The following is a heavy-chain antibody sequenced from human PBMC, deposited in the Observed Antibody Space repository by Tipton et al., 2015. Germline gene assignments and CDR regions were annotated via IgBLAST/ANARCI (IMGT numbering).Heavy chain of an antibody. CDR2: IRSNGDRT. J-gene: IGHJ3*01. D-gene: IGHD1-26*01. V-gene: IGHV3-23*01. Sequence: SLRLSCAASGFTFNSYGMNWVRQAPGKGLEWVSGIRSNGDRTYYAGSVKGRSTISRDNSKNTLSLQMNSLRAEDTAVYYCAKVFRSCIGSVLAFEVWGPVTMVTVSS. CDR1: GFTFNSYG. CDR3: AKVFRSCIGSVLAFEV.